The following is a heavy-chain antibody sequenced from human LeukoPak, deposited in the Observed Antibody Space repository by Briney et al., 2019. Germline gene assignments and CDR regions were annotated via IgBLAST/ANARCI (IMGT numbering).Heavy chain of an antibody. V-gene: IGHV4-30-4*01. D-gene: IGHD3-10*01. CDR2: VYYSGST. Sequence: SETLSLTCTLSGGPLISGDYYWSWIRQPPGKGLEWIVYVYYSGSTYYNPSLKTRVTISVDTSNNQYSLKMSSVTAANTAVYYCARGGGDAMVRAVIWNYWGQGTLVTVSS. CDR1: GGPLISGDYY. CDR3: ARGGGDAMVRAVIWNY. J-gene: IGHJ4*02.